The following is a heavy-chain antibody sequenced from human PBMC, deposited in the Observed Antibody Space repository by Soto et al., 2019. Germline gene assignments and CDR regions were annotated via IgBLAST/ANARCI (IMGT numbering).Heavy chain of an antibody. CDR3: ARLEGYYGSGTIGGFDI. V-gene: IGHV4-39*01. CDR1: GGSFSTSDNY. Sequence: PSETLSLTCTVSGGSFSTSDNYWGWIRQPPGKEMEWIGSNYNSGSTYYNTSLRSQVTISVETSVKQFFLRLRTVTAADTAVYYCARLEGYYGSGTIGGFDIGGQGTMVTVSS. CDR2: NYNSGST. D-gene: IGHD3-10*01. J-gene: IGHJ3*02.